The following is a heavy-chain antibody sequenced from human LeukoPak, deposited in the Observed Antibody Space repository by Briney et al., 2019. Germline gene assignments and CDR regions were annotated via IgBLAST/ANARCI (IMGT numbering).Heavy chain of an antibody. CDR2: IYYSGSI. D-gene: IGHD2-2*02. V-gene: IGHV4-39*01. Sequence: PSETLSLTCTVSGGSISSSSYYWGWIRQPPGKGLEWIGSIYYSGSIYYNPSLKSRVTISVDTSKNQFSLKLSSVTAADTAVYYCARRRDIVVVPAAIQYWFDPWGQGTLVTVSS. CDR1: GGSISSSSYY. J-gene: IGHJ5*02. CDR3: ARRRDIVVVPAAIQYWFDP.